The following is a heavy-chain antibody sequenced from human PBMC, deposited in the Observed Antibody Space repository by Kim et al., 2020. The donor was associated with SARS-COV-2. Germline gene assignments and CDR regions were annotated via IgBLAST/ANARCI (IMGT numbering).Heavy chain of an antibody. CDR2: ISSSSSYI. D-gene: IGHD6-19*01. Sequence: GGSLRLSCAASGFTFSSYSMNWVRQAPGKGLEWVSSISSSSSYIYYADSVKGRFTISRDNAKNSLYLQMNSLRVEDTAVYYCARVGIAVAPEKRYYFDYWGQGTLVTVSS. J-gene: IGHJ4*02. V-gene: IGHV3-21*01. CDR3: ARVGIAVAPEKRYYFDY. CDR1: GFTFSSYS.